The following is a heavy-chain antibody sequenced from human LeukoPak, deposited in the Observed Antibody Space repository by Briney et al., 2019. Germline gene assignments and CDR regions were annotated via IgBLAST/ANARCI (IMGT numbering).Heavy chain of an antibody. D-gene: IGHD6-19*01. J-gene: IGHJ4*02. CDR1: GGSISSYY. Sequence: SETLSLTCTVSGGSISSYYWSWIRQPPGKGLEWIGYIYYSGSTNYNPSLKSRVTISVDTSKNQFSLKLSSVTAADTAVYYCASISIAVAGLLFDYWGQGTLVTVSS. CDR3: ASISIAVAGLLFDY. CDR2: IYYSGST. V-gene: IGHV4-59*01.